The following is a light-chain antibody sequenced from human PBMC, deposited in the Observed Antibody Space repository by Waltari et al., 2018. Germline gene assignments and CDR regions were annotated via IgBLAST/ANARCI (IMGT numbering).Light chain of an antibody. J-gene: IGLJ1*01. Sequence: QSALTQPASVSGSPGQSITISCSGTDSDVGAYDFVSWYQQHPGKAPHPIIYEVSNRPSVISTRFSASKSGNTASLTISGLQAEDEADYYCSSYTTSSAPGVFGTGTRVTVL. CDR3: SSYTTSSAPGV. V-gene: IGLV2-14*01. CDR1: DSDVGAYDF. CDR2: EVS.